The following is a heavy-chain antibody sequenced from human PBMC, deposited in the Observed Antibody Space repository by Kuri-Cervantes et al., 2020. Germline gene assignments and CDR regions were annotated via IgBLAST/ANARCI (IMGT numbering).Heavy chain of an antibody. CDR2: IIPIFGTA. D-gene: IGHD3-3*01. Sequence: SVKVSCKASGGTFSSYAISWVRQAPGQGLEWMGGIIPIFGTANYAQKFQGRVTITADESTSTAYMELSSLRSEDTAVYYCARALKRITIFGSRLPGLDYWGQGTLVTVSS. CDR3: ARALKRITIFGSRLPGLDY. V-gene: IGHV1-69*13. J-gene: IGHJ4*02. CDR1: GGTFSSYA.